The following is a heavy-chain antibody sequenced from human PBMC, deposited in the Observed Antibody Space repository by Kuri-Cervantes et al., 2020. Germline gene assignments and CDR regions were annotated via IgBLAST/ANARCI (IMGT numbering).Heavy chain of an antibody. V-gene: IGHV3-21*01. CDR3: AKSDYYGSGSYTHNFDY. CDR2: ISSSSSYI. CDR1: GFTFSSYS. J-gene: IGHJ4*02. D-gene: IGHD3-10*01. Sequence: GGSLRLSCAASGFTFSSYSMNWVRQAPGKGLEWVSSISSSSSYIYYADSVKGRFTISRDNAKNSLYLQMNSLRAEDTAVYYCAKSDYYGSGSYTHNFDYWGQGTLVTVSS.